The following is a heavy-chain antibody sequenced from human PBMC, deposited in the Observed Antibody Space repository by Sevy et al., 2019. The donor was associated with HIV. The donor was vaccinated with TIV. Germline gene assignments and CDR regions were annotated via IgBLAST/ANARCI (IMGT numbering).Heavy chain of an antibody. Sequence: SQTLSLTCAISGDSVSSSSAAWNWFRQSPSRGLEWLGRTYYRSKWYSDYEVSVKGRVTINPDTSKNQFSLHLESVTPEDTAVYICARGDELNSYYYGMDVWGQGTTVTVSS. CDR1: GDSVSSSSAA. J-gene: IGHJ6*02. V-gene: IGHV6-1*01. CDR3: ARGDELNSYYYGMDV. CDR2: TYYRSKWYS. D-gene: IGHD1-7*01.